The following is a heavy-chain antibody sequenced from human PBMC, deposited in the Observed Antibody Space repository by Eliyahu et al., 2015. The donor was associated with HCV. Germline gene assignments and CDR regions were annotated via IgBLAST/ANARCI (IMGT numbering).Heavy chain of an antibody. CDR3: ARSIGRGPWGFFDI. D-gene: IGHD7-27*01. Sequence: QVQLQESGPGLVKPSQTLSLTCTVSGGSXSSGNYYWSWIRQPAGKGLEWIGRIYTSGITNYNPSLKSRVTISVDTSKNQFSLKLSSVTAADTAVYYCARSIGRGPWGFFDIWGQGTMVTVSS. CDR2: IYTSGIT. CDR1: GGSXSSGNYY. V-gene: IGHV4-61*02. J-gene: IGHJ3*02.